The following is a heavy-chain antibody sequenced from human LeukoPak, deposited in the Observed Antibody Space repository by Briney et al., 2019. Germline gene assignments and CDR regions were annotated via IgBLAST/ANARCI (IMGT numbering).Heavy chain of an antibody. CDR2: INPSGGST. Sequence: ASVKVSCKASGYTFTSYYMHWVRQAPGQGLEWMGIINPSGGSTSYAQKFQGRVTMTRDTSTSTVYMEMSSLRSEDTAVYYCARGGEDIVVVPAAILDYWGQGTLVTVSS. CDR1: GYTFTSYY. V-gene: IGHV1-46*01. CDR3: ARGGEDIVVVPAAILDY. J-gene: IGHJ4*02. D-gene: IGHD2-2*01.